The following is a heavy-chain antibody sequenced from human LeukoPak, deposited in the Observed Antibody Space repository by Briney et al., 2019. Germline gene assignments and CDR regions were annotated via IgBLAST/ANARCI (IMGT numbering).Heavy chain of an antibody. J-gene: IGHJ4*02. D-gene: IGHD3-16*02. CDR2: IIPIFGTA. Sequence: ASVRVSCTASGGTLSSYAISWVRQAPGQGLEWMGGIIPIFGTANYAQKFQGRVTITTDESTSTAYMELSSLRAEDTAVYYCARAGDYVWGSYRTAFDYWGQGTLVTVSS. CDR1: GGTLSSYA. V-gene: IGHV1-69*05. CDR3: ARAGDYVWGSYRTAFDY.